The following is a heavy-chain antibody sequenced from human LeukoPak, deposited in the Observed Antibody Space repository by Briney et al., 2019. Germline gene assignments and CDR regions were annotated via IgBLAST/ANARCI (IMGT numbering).Heavy chain of an antibody. CDR2: IHNSGST. V-gene: IGHV4-59*08. D-gene: IGHD3-10*01. CDR3: ARVERLLWFGEFPNWFDP. Sequence: SSETLSLTXTVSGGSVGSYYWSWIRQTPGEGLEWIAYIHNSGSTNYNPSLKSRVTISVDTSKNQFSLKLSSVTAADTAVYYCARVERLLWFGEFPNWFDPWGQGTLVTVSS. CDR1: GGSVGSYY. J-gene: IGHJ5*02.